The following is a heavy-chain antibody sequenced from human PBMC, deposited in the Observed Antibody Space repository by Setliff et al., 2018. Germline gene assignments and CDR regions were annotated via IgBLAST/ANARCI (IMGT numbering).Heavy chain of an antibody. Sequence: GESLKISCAASGFTFSIYWMTWARQAPGKGLEWVANIKQDGSEKYYVDSVKGRFTISRDNAKNSLYLQMNSLRAEDTAVYYCARDGGEYWGQGTLVTVSS. J-gene: IGHJ4*02. D-gene: IGHD3-16*01. V-gene: IGHV3-7*01. CDR1: GFTFSIYW. CDR2: IKQDGSEK. CDR3: ARDGGEY.